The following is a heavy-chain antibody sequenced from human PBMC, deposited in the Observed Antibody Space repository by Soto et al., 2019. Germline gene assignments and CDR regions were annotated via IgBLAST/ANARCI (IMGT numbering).Heavy chain of an antibody. CDR2: IFSNDEK. CDR3: TGASSGWLVFDY. CDR1: GFSLSNGRMG. V-gene: IGHV2-26*01. D-gene: IGHD6-19*01. Sequence: GSGPTLVNPTETLTLTCTVSGFSLSNGRMGVSWIRQPPGKALEWLAHIFSNDEKFYSTSLKSRLTISKDTSKGQVVLRMTNMDPVDTATYYCTGASSGWLVFDYWGQGTLVTVSS. J-gene: IGHJ4*02.